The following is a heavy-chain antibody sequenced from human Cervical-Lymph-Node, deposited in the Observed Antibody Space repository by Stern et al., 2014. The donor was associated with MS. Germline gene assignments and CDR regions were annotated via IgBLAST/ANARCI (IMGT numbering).Heavy chain of an antibody. CDR1: GFSFSRYA. Sequence: VHLVESGGGVVQPGRSLRLSCAASGFSFSRYAMHWVRQAPGKGLEWVALTWYEGMNPYYADSVTGRFPISRDNFKNTLYLQMNSLRAKDTAVYYCASAYSSSHYYFDYWGQGTLVTVSS. CDR3: ASAYSSSHYYFDY. J-gene: IGHJ4*02. V-gene: IGHV3-33*01. CDR2: TWYEGMNP. D-gene: IGHD6-13*01.